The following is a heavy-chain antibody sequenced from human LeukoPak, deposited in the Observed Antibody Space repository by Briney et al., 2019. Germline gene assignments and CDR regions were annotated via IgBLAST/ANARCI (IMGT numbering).Heavy chain of an antibody. V-gene: IGHV1-69*13. CDR2: IIPIFGTA. Sequence: SVKVSCKASGGTFSSYAINWVRQAPGQGLEWMGGIIPIFGTANYAQKFQGRVTITADESTSTAYMELSSLRSEDTAVYYCARDKSSGWYRFDYWGQGTLVTVSS. CDR1: GGTFSSYA. D-gene: IGHD6-19*01. J-gene: IGHJ4*02. CDR3: ARDKSSGWYRFDY.